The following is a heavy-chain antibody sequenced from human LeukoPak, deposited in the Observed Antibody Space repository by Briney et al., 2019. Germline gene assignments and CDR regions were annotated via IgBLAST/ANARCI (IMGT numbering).Heavy chain of an antibody. CDR3: ARSATDAFDI. J-gene: IGHJ3*02. CDR1: GFTFGTYW. V-gene: IGHV3-74*01. CDR2: MNGDGSST. Sequence: GGSLRLSCAPSGFTFGTYWMHWVRQAPGKGLVWVSHMNGDGSSTSYADSVKGRFTISRDNAKNTLYLQMNRLKAEDTAVYYCARSATDAFDIWGQGTMVTVSS.